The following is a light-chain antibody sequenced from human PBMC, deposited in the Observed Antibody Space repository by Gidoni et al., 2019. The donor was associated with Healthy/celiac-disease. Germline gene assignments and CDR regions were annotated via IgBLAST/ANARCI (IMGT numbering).Light chain of an antibody. CDR2: DAS. V-gene: IGKV1-5*01. CDR1: QSISIW. J-gene: IGKJ2*01. Sequence: DIQMTQSPSTLSPSVGDRVTITCRASQSISIWLAWYQQKPGKAPKLLIYDASSLESGVPSRFSGSGSGTEFTLTISSLQPDDFATYYCQQYNSYPYTFGQGTKLEIK. CDR3: QQYNSYPYT.